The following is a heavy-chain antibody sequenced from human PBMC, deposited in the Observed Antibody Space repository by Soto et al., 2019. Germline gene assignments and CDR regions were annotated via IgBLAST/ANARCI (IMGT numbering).Heavy chain of an antibody. CDR2: IGSNGGST. CDR1: GFTFSSYA. CDR3: VKARSSYDRWFDP. V-gene: IGHV3-64D*06. Sequence: LRLSCSASGFTFSSYAMHWVRQAPGKGLEYVSAIGSNGGSTYYADSVKGRFTISRDNSKNTLYLQMSSLRAEDTAVYYCVKARSSYDRWFDPWGQGTLVTVS. J-gene: IGHJ5*02. D-gene: IGHD3-22*01.